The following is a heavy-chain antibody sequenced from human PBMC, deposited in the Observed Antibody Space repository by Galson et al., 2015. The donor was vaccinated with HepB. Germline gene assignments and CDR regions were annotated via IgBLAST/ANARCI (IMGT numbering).Heavy chain of an antibody. CDR1: GYTFTNYG. Sequence: QSGAEVKKPGASVKVSCKTSGYTFTNYGISWVQQAPGQGPEWMGWINGYNGNTKYAQKLQGRVTMTTETSTTTAYMELRRLTSDDTAVYYCVRDSVVVRGIITYGSEYFHHWGQGTLVTVSS. V-gene: IGHV1-18*01. D-gene: IGHD3-10*01. CDR3: VRDSVVVRGIITYGSEYFHH. CDR2: INGYNGNT. J-gene: IGHJ1*01.